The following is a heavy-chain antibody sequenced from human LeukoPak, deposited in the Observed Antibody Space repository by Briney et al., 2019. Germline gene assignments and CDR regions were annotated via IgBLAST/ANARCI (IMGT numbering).Heavy chain of an antibody. CDR3: ARVSSLRYYDSSGYSTPFLYYFDY. CDR1: GFTFSSYW. Sequence: GGSLRLSCAASGFTFSSYWMSWVRQAPGKGLEWVANIKQDGSEKYYVDSVKGRFTISRDNAKNSLYLQMNSLRAEDTAVYYCARVSSLRYYDSSGYSTPFLYYFDYWGQGTLVTVSS. D-gene: IGHD3-22*01. CDR2: IKQDGSEK. V-gene: IGHV3-7*01. J-gene: IGHJ4*02.